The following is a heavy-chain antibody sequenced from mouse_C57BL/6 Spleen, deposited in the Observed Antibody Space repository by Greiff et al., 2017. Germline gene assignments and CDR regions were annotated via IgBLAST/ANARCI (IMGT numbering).Heavy chain of an antibody. CDR2: IDPEVGET. Sequence: VQLQQSGAELVKPGASVKLSCTASGFNIKDSYMHWVKQRTEQGLEWIGRIDPEVGETKYAPKFQGKATITADTSTNTAYLLLSSLTSEDTVVYYGARSNDGYYWFAYWGQGTLVTVSA. CDR1: GFNIKDSY. CDR3: ARSNDGYYWFAY. J-gene: IGHJ3*01. D-gene: IGHD2-3*01. V-gene: IGHV14-2*01.